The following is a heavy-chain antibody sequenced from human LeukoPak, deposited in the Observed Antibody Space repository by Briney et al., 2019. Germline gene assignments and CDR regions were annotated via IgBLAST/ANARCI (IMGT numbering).Heavy chain of an antibody. J-gene: IGHJ5*02. CDR2: IIPIFGIA. CDR1: GGTFSSYA. CDR3: AGSDCSGGSCYRVFWFDP. D-gene: IGHD2-15*01. Sequence: ASVKVSCKASGGTFSSYAISWVRQAPGQGLEWMARIIPIFGIANYAQTVKGRVTITADKSTSRAYMELSSLRSEDTAVYYCAGSDCSGGSCYRVFWFDPWGQGTLVTVSS. V-gene: IGHV1-69*04.